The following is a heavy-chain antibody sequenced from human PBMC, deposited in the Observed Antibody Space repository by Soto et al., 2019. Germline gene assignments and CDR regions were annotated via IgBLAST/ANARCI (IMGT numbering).Heavy chain of an antibody. CDR3: ARRGPWTGFDS. J-gene: IGHJ4*02. V-gene: IGHV1-3*05. CDR1: GYTFTTYA. Sequence: QVQLVQSGAEEKKPGASVKVSCKASGYTFTTYAMHWVRQAPGQRLEWMGWINPVTGVTQYSQKFHDRVSITRDTSASTVYMELSSLKSEDTAVFYCARRGPWTGFDSWGQGTLVTVSS. CDR2: INPVTGVT. D-gene: IGHD3-9*01.